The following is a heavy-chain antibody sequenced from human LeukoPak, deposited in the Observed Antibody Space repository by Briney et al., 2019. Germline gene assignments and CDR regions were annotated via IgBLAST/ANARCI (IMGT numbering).Heavy chain of an antibody. V-gene: IGHV4-59*01. Sequence: SETLSLTCAVSGGSINNYYWTWIRQPPGKKLEWIGCIHYTGSTNYNPSLKSRVTISLDTSKNQFSLNLISVTAADTAVYYCARDRAYGSGKYWFDPWGQGTLVTVSS. J-gene: IGHJ5*02. CDR1: GGSINNYY. D-gene: IGHD3-10*01. CDR2: IHYTGST. CDR3: ARDRAYGSGKYWFDP.